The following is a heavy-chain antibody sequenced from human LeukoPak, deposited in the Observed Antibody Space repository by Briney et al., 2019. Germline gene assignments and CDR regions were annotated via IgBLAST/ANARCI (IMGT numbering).Heavy chain of an antibody. D-gene: IGHD2/OR15-2a*01. CDR2: ISSSSNTI. CDR1: GFTFSSYS. V-gene: IGHV3-48*01. J-gene: IGHJ4*02. CDR3: ASTWVKGFDY. Sequence: GGSLRLSCAASGFTFSSYSMNWVRQAPGKGLEWVSYISSSSNTIYYADSVKGRFTISRDNAKNPLYLQMNSLRAEDTAVYYCASTWVKGFDYWGQGTLVTVSS.